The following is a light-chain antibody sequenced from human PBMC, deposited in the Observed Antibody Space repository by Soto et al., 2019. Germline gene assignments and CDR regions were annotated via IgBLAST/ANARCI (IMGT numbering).Light chain of an antibody. Sequence: DIVMTQAPASMAVSLGERATLNCKSSQIFLYSSNNKNCLAWYQQKPGQPPKLLIYWASTRESGVPDRFSGSGSGTDFTLTISRLEPEDFALYYCQQYHTSPLPFGQGTKVDIK. J-gene: IGKJ1*01. V-gene: IGKV4-1*01. CDR3: QQYHTSPLP. CDR1: QIFLYSSNNKNC. CDR2: WAS.